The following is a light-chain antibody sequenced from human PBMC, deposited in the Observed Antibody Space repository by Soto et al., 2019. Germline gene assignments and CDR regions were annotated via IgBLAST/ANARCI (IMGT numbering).Light chain of an antibody. J-gene: IGLJ1*01. Sequence: QSALAQPASVSRSPGQSITISCTGTISDVGSHNLVSWYQQHPGKAPKLIIYEVSERPSGVSTRFSGSKSGNTASLTVSGFQPDDEADYHSCYCSGSYAYPYLFGTGT. V-gene: IGLV2-23*02. CDR1: ISDVGSHNL. CDR2: EVS. CDR3: CYCSGSYAYPYL.